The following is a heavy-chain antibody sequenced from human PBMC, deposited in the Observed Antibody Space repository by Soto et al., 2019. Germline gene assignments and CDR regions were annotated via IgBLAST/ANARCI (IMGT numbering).Heavy chain of an antibody. Sequence: SSETLSLTCTVSGGSITSGPYSWGWIRQPPGEGLEWIGTFHYGEKTYYNPSLGSRVTISVDTSQNQFSLKVTSVTAADTAVYYCARNGDCTRPGCIVGWFDPWAPGNLVTISS. CDR1: GGSITSGPYS. CDR2: FHYGEKT. CDR3: ARNGDCTRPGCIVGWFDP. V-gene: IGHV4-39*07. D-gene: IGHD2-8*01. J-gene: IGHJ5*02.